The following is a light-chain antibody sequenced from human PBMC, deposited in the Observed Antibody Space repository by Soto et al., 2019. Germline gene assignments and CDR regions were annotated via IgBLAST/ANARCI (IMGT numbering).Light chain of an antibody. J-gene: IGLJ1*01. CDR1: SGHSRYA. CDR3: QTWGTGIQV. CDR2: LNSDGSH. V-gene: IGLV4-69*01. Sequence: QPVLTQSPSTSASLGASVKLTCTLSSGHSRYAIAWHKQQPEKGPRYLMKLNSDGSHSKWDCTPDRFSGPSSGAERYLTISNPQSEDEADYYSQTWGTGIQVFGTGTKVTVL.